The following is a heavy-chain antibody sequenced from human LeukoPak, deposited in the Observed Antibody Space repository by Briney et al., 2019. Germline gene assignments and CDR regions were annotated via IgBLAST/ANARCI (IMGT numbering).Heavy chain of an antibody. CDR1: GGSISSSSYY. D-gene: IGHD1-20*01. V-gene: IGHV4-39*07. Sequence: SETLSLTCTVSGGSISSSSYYWGWIRQPPGKGLEWIGNIDFSGDTYYNPSLKSRVTISVDSSSNQFSLKLSSVTAADTAVYYCVRLQAVTGNFDYWGQGTLVTVSS. CDR3: VRLQAVTGNFDY. J-gene: IGHJ4*02. CDR2: IDFSGDT.